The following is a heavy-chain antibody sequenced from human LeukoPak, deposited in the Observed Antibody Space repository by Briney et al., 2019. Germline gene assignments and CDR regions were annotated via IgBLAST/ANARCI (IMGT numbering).Heavy chain of an antibody. CDR2: TRSKIYGGAP. CDR1: GFTFRDYG. CDR3: ARGQTVPGAKYYFDF. J-gene: IGHJ4*02. Sequence: PGGSLRLSCLTSGFTFRDYGLGWVRQAPGMGLEWVSFTRSKIYGGAPEYAASVRGRFSVSRDDSESVAYLQMNNLKSEDTGVYYCARGQTVPGAKYYFDFWSPGTLVTVSS. V-gene: IGHV3-49*04. D-gene: IGHD2/OR15-2a*01.